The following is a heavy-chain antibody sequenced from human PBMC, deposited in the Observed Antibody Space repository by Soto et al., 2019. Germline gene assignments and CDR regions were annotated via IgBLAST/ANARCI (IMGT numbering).Heavy chain of an antibody. V-gene: IGHV3-48*02. D-gene: IGHD2-15*01. CDR1: GFTFSSYS. J-gene: IGHJ6*04. Sequence: GGSLRLSCAASGFTFSSYSMNWVRQAPGKGLEWISYISSSSSSIYYADSVQGRFTISRDNAKNSLYLQMNSLRDEDTAVYYCGRDTPPRWHLDSRGKGPMVNVCS. CDR2: ISSSSSSI. CDR3: GRDTPPRWHLDS.